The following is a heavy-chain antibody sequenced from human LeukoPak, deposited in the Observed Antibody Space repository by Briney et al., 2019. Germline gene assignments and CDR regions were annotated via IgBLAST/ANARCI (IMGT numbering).Heavy chain of an antibody. J-gene: IGHJ3*02. CDR1: GFKFSDYA. V-gene: IGHV3-23*01. CDR2: ISGRGSTT. D-gene: IGHD3-10*01. Sequence: HPGGSLRLSCVVSGFKFSDYAMSWVRQSPGQGLQWVASISGRGSTTNYADSVKGRVTISRDTSSDTLHLQMNSLRAEDTAIYYCAKHQRLALVRGDDAFDIWGQGTMVTVSS. CDR3: AKHQRLALVRGDDAFDI.